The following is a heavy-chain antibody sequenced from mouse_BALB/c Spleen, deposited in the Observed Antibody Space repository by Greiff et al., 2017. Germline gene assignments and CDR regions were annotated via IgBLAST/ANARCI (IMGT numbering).Heavy chain of an antibody. D-gene: IGHD2-10*02. V-gene: IGHV1-7*01. CDR1: GYTFTSYW. J-gene: IGHJ2*01. CDR2: INPSTGYT. CDR3: ARRGYGNPDY. Sequence: VKLMESGAELAKPGASVKMSCKASGYTFTSYWMHWVKQRPGQGLEWIGYINPSTGYTEYNQKFKDKATLTADKSSSTAYMQLSSLTSEDSAVYYCARRGYGNPDYWGQGTTLTVSS.